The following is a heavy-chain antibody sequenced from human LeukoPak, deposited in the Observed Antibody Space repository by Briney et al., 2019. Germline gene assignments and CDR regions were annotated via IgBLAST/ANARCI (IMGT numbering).Heavy chain of an antibody. CDR1: GFTFSSYY. J-gene: IGHJ3*01. CDR2: ISRSTSPI. Sequence: GGSLRLSCVASGFTFSSYYMNWVRQAPGKGLEWVSYISRSTSPIYYADSVKGRFTVSRDDAKNSLYLQMSSLRTEDTAVYYCARGGQGDGYSADEAFDLWGQGTMVTVS. D-gene: IGHD5-18*01. V-gene: IGHV3-48*01. CDR3: ARGGQGDGYSADEAFDL.